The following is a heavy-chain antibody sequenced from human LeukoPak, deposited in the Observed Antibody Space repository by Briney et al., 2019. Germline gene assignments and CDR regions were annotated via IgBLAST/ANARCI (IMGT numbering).Heavy chain of an antibody. D-gene: IGHD3-10*01. CDR2: INHSGST. Sequence: SETLSLTCAVYGGSFSGYYWSWIRQPPGKGLEWIGEINHSGSTNYNPSLKSRVTISVDTSKNQFSLKLSSVTAADTAVYYCARGGIGSPALYYYGSGAYYWGQGTLVTVSS. V-gene: IGHV4-34*01. CDR1: GGSFSGYY. CDR3: ARGGIGSPALYYYGSGAYY. J-gene: IGHJ4*02.